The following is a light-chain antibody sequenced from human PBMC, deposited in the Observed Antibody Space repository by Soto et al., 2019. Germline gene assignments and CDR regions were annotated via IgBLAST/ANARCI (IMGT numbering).Light chain of an antibody. Sequence: QSALTQPASVSGSPGQSITISCTGSSSDVGAYHFVSWYQHHPGKAPKLILYEVTARPSGVSSRFSGSKSGNTASLIISGLQADDEANYYCGSYTSSNTPYVFGTGTKVTVL. CDR2: EVT. V-gene: IGLV2-14*01. CDR1: SSDVGAYHF. J-gene: IGLJ1*01. CDR3: GSYTSSNTPYV.